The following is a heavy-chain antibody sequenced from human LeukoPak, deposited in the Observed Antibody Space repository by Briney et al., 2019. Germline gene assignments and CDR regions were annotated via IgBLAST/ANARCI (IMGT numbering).Heavy chain of an antibody. D-gene: IGHD3-10*01. CDR2: ISYDGSNK. CDR1: GFTFSSYA. CDR3: ARDLSHYYGSGSYWDY. J-gene: IGHJ4*02. Sequence: GGSLRLSCAASGFTFSSYAMHWVRQAPGKGLEWVAVISYDGSNKYYADSMKGRFTISRDNSKNTLYLQMNSLRAEDTAVYYCARDLSHYYGSGSYWDYWGQGTLVTVSS. V-gene: IGHV3-30-3*01.